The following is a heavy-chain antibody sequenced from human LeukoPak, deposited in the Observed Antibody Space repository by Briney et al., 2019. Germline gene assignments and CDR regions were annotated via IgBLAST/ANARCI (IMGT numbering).Heavy chain of an antibody. Sequence: SETLSLTCTVSGGSISGYHWNWIRQPPGKGLEWIGEINHSGSTDYNPSLKSRVSISVDTSKNQFSLKLNSVTAADTAVYYCARGGRDGSRYYFDYWSQGTLVTVSS. V-gene: IGHV4-34*01. D-gene: IGHD5-24*01. J-gene: IGHJ4*02. CDR1: GGSISGYH. CDR2: INHSGST. CDR3: ARGGRDGSRYYFDY.